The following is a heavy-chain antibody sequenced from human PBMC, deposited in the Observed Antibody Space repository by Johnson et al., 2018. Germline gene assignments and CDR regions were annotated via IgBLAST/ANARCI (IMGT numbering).Heavy chain of an antibody. J-gene: IGHJ3*02. V-gene: IGHV3-9*01. CDR1: GFTFDDYA. D-gene: IGHD3-16*01. CDR3: AKGGVPWGHWAFDI. Sequence: VQLVESGGGVVQPGRSLRLSCAASGFTFDDYAMHWARQAPGKGLVWVSGISWNSGSIGHAGSGTGRFTIARVNAKNSLCLQMNSRRAEDTALYYCAKGGVPWGHWAFDIWSQVTMVTGSS. CDR2: ISWNSGSI.